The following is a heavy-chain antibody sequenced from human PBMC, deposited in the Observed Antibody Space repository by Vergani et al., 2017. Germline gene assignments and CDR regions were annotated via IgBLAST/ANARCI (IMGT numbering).Heavy chain of an antibody. CDR2: ILPIFGTA. D-gene: IGHD4-17*01. V-gene: IGHV1-69*01. Sequence: QVQLVQSGAEVKKPGSSVKFSCKSSGGTFSSYAISWVRQSPGQGLEWMGGILPIFGTANYAQKFQGRVTITADESTSTAYMELSSLRSEDTAVYYCAGVRAAVRDAFDIWGQGTMVTVSS. J-gene: IGHJ3*02. CDR3: AGVRAAVRDAFDI. CDR1: GGTFSSYA.